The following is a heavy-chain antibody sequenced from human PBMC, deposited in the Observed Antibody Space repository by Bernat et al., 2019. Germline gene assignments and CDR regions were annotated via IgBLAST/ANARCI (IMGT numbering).Heavy chain of an antibody. CDR3: ATDLPQWELLEGAFDI. Sequence: QVQLVQSGAEVKKPGASVKVSCKVSGYTLTELSMHWVRQAPGKGLEWMGGFDPEDGETIYAQKFQGRVTMTEDTSTDTAYMELSSLRSEDTAVYYCATDLPQWELLEGAFDIWGQGTMVTVSS. D-gene: IGHD1-26*01. CDR2: FDPEDGET. V-gene: IGHV1-24*01. J-gene: IGHJ3*02. CDR1: GYTLTELS.